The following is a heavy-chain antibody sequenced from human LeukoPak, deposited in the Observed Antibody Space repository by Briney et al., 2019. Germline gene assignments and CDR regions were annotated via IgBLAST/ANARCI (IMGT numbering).Heavy chain of an antibody. Sequence: GGSLRLSCAASRFTFSTYWMHWVRQAPGKGLVWVSRINSDGSSTDYADSVQGRFTISRDNAKNTVYLQMNSLRVDDTAIYYCTRAITYFYGSVTYDWFDSWGQGTRVTVSS. CDR3: TRAITYFYGSVTYDWFDS. CDR1: RFTFSTYW. D-gene: IGHD3-10*01. J-gene: IGHJ5*01. CDR2: INSDGSST. V-gene: IGHV3-74*01.